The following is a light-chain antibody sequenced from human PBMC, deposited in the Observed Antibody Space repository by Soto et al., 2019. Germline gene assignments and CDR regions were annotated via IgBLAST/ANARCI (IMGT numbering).Light chain of an antibody. V-gene: IGKV3-20*01. CDR2: CAS. CDR3: QQFGT. Sequence: EIVLTQSPGTLSLSPGERATLSCRASQSVSSSYLAWYQQKPGQAPRLLIYCASSRATGIPDRFSGSGSGTDFTLTISRLEPEDFAVYYCQQFGTFGGGTKVEIK. J-gene: IGKJ4*01. CDR1: QSVSSSY.